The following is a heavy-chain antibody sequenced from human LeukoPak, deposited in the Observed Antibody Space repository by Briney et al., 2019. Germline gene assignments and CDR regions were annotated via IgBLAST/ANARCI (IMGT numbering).Heavy chain of an antibody. V-gene: IGHV1-2*02. CDR1: GYTFTGHY. D-gene: IGHD6-13*01. Sequence: ASVKVSCKASGYTFTGHYMHWVRQAPGQGLEWMGWINPNSGGTNNAQEFQGRVTMTRDTSTSTAYMELSSLRSDDTAVYFCARDRRGSSWDYDYWGQGTLVTVSS. J-gene: IGHJ4*02. CDR2: INPNSGGT. CDR3: ARDRRGSSWDYDY.